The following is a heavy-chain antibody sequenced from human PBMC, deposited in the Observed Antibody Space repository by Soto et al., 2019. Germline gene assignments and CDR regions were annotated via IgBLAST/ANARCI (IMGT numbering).Heavy chain of an antibody. V-gene: IGHV4-31*03. Sequence: SETLSLTCTVSGGSISSGGYYWSWIRQHPGKGLEWIGYIYYSGSTYYNPSLKSRVTISVDTSKNQFSLKLTSVTAADTAVYYCAHSLRSFYYFGLAVWVQGTTVTVSS. CDR1: GGSISSGGYY. CDR2: IYYSGST. D-gene: IGHD3-10*01. J-gene: IGHJ6*02. CDR3: AHSLRSFYYFGLAV.